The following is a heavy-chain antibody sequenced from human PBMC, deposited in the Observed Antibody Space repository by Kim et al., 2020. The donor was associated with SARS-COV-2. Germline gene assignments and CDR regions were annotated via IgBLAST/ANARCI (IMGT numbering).Heavy chain of an antibody. CDR1: GGSISSSSYY. CDR2: IYYSGST. D-gene: IGHD3-22*01. J-gene: IGHJ5*02. V-gene: IGHV4-39*01. Sequence: SETLSLTCTVSGGSISSSSYYWGWIRQPPGKGLEWIGSIYYSGSTYYNPSLKSRVTISVDTSKNQFSLKLSSVTAADTAVYYCARQRINMIVGSRWFDPWGQGTLVTVSS. CDR3: ARQRINMIVGSRWFDP.